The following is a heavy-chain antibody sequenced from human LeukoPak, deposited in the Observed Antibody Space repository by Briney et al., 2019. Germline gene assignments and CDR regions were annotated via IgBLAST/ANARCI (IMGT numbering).Heavy chain of an antibody. J-gene: IGHJ4*02. CDR2: IKQDGSAT. CDR1: GFTFSTYW. Sequence: PGGSLRLSCAASGFTFSTYWMSWVRQAPGKGLEWVANIKQDGSATYYVDSVKGRFIISRDNAKNSLYLQMSSLRAEDTAVYYCARQENYATYCGPDCYSDSSGQGTLVIVSS. D-gene: IGHD2-21*02. V-gene: IGHV3-7*01. CDR3: ARQENYATYCGPDCYSDS.